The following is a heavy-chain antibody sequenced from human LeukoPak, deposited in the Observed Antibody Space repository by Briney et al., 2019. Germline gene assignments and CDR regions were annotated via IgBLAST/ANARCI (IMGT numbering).Heavy chain of an antibody. Sequence: GGSLRLSCSASGFTFSSYAMHWVRQAPGKGLEYVSAISSNGGSTYYADSVKGRFTISRDTSKNTLYLQMNYLRTEDTAVYYCARSGGLQKFDYWGQGTLVTVSS. CDR2: ISSNGGST. CDR1: GFTFSSYA. V-gene: IGHV3-64*04. J-gene: IGHJ4*02. D-gene: IGHD4-11*01. CDR3: ARSGGLQKFDY.